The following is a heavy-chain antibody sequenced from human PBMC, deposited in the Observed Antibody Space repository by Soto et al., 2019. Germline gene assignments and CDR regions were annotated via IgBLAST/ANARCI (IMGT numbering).Heavy chain of an antibody. J-gene: IGHJ6*02. CDR1: GGSISGGGFS. CDR2: ILHTGGT. V-gene: IGHV4-30-2*01. Sequence: SETLSLTCAVSGGSISGGGFSWSWIRQPPGKGLEWIGYILHTGGTQYNPSLKSRVSMSVDKSKNQFSLHLTSVTAADTAVYYCAKESYYYGMDVWGQGTTVTVSS. CDR3: AKESYYYGMDV.